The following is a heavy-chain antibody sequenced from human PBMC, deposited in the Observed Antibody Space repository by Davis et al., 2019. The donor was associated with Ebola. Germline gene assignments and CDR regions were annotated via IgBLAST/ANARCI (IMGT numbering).Heavy chain of an antibody. J-gene: IGHJ6*02. CDR1: GFTFSSYS. V-gene: IGHV3-21*01. CDR3: ARDPEGLLFHYYGMDV. CDR2: ISSSSSYI. Sequence: GESLKIPCAASGFTFSSYSMNWVRQAPGKGLEWVSSISSSSSYIYYADSVKGRFTISRDNAKNSLCLQMNSLRAEDTAVYYCARDPEGLLFHYYGMDVWGQGTTVTVSS. D-gene: IGHD2-21*02.